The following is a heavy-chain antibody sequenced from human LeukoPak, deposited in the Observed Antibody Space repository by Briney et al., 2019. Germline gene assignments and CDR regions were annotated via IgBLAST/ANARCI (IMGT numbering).Heavy chain of an antibody. Sequence: SETLSLTCIVSGYSISSGYYWGWIRQPPGKGLEWIGEINHSGSTNYNPSLKSRVTISVDTSKNQFSLKLSSVTAADTAVYYCARGQHDFWSGYRRNYFDYWGQGTLVTVSS. CDR2: INHSGST. D-gene: IGHD3-3*01. J-gene: IGHJ4*02. CDR1: GYSISSGYY. CDR3: ARGQHDFWSGYRRNYFDY. V-gene: IGHV4-38-2*02.